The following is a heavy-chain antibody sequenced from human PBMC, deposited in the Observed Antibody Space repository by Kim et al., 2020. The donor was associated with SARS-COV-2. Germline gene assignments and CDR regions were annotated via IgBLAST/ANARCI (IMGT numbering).Heavy chain of an antibody. V-gene: IGHV1-69*13. D-gene: IGHD3-10*02. Sequence: SVKVSCKASGGSFGSYAISWVLQAPGQGLEWMGGVIPIFGTTNSAQKFQGRVIITADESTTTAYMELSSLESEDTAVYYCAKTRVRDVRLNYYYYHMDVWGQGTTLTVSS. J-gene: IGHJ6*02. CDR1: GGSFGSYA. CDR2: VIPIFGTT. CDR3: AKTRVRDVRLNYYYYHMDV.